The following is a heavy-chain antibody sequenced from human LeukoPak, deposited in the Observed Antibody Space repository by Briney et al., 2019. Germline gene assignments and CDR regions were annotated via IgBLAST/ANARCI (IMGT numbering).Heavy chain of an antibody. V-gene: IGHV3-11*06. D-gene: IGHD6-25*01. CDR2: ISPSSSFT. J-gene: IGHJ4*02. CDR3: ARDAKSAASLDY. CDR1: GFTFGDYY. Sequence: PGGSLRLSCAASGFTFGDYYMSWIRHAPGKGLEWISYISPSSSFTNHADSLKGRFTISRDNAKNSLYLQVNTLRAEDTGVYYCARDAKSAASLDYWGQGTLVTVSS.